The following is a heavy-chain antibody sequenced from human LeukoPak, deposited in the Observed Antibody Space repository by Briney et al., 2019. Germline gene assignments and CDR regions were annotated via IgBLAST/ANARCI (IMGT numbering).Heavy chain of an antibody. J-gene: IGHJ6*02. CDR3: ARDGKLNPYYYYGMDV. CDR1: GFTFSSYG. D-gene: IGHD4-23*01. Sequence: PGGSLRLSCAASGFTFSSYGMHWVRQAPGKGLEWVAVIWYDGSNKYYADSVKGRFTISRDNSKNTLYLQMNSLRAEDTAVYYCARDGKLNPYYYYGMDVWGQGTTVTVSS. CDR2: IWYDGSNK. V-gene: IGHV3-33*01.